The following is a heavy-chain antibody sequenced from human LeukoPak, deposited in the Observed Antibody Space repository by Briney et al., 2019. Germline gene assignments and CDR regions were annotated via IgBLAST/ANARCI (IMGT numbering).Heavy chain of an antibody. Sequence: ASVKVSCKASGYTFTSYGISWVRQAPGQGLEWMGWISAYNGNTNYAQKLQGRVTMTTDTSTSTAYMELRSLRSDDTAVYYCASSSSSLGDFDYWGQGTLVTVSS. J-gene: IGHJ4*02. V-gene: IGHV1-18*01. CDR3: ASSSSSLGDFDY. CDR2: ISAYNGNT. CDR1: GYTFTSYG. D-gene: IGHD6-6*01.